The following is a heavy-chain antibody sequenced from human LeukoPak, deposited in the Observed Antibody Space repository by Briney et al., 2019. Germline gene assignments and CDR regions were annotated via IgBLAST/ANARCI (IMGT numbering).Heavy chain of an antibody. Sequence: GRSLRLSCVASGFTFSNFAIHWVRQGPGKGLEWVAVTSDDGRKKYYADSVKGRFTISRDNSKNTLYLQMNSLRTDDTAIYYCARDRWYAVNQGGWLDPWGQGTLVSVSS. CDR2: TSDDGRKK. CDR1: GFTFSNFA. V-gene: IGHV3-30*01. D-gene: IGHD2-2*01. CDR3: ARDRWYAVNQGGWLDP. J-gene: IGHJ5*02.